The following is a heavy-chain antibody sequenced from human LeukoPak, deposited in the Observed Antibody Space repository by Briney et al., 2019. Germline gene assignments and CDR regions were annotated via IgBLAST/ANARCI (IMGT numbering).Heavy chain of an antibody. J-gene: IGHJ6*02. CDR3: ARDFGRTSDWQPRLYYGMDV. CDR2: INSDGSST. V-gene: IGHV3-74*01. D-gene: IGHD2-2*01. CDR1: GFTFSSYW. Sequence: GGSLRLSCAASGFTFSSYWMHWVRQAPGKGLVWVSRINSDGSSTSYADSVKGRFTISRDNAKNTLYLQMNSLRAEDTAVYYCARDFGRTSDWQPRLYYGMDVWGQGTTVTVSS.